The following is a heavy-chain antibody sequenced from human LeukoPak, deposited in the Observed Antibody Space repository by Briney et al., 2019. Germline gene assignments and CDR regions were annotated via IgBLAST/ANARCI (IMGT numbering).Heavy chain of an antibody. V-gene: IGHV1-3*01. D-gene: IGHD6-19*01. J-gene: IGHJ4*02. CDR3: ARSPFPYSSGWYYFDY. CDR1: GYTFTSYA. Sequence: ASVKVSCTASGYTFTSYAMHWVRQAPGQRLGWMGWINAGNGNTKYSQKFQGRVTITRDTSASTAYMELSSLRSEDTAVYYCARSPFPYSSGWYYFDYWGQGTLVTVSS. CDR2: INAGNGNT.